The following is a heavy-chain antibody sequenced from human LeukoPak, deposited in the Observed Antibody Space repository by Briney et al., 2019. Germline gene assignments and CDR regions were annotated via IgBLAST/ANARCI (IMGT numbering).Heavy chain of an antibody. J-gene: IGHJ6*02. CDR3: AYSGYDIAYYGMDV. CDR2: IIPIFGTA. V-gene: IGHV1-69*13. CDR1: GGTSSSYS. D-gene: IGHD5-12*01. Sequence: SWKDSCKASGGTSSSYSISWLRQAPGQELEWMGGIIPIFGTANYAQKFQGRVTITADESTSTAYMELSSLRSEDTAVYYCAYSGYDIAYYGMDVWGQGTTVTVSS.